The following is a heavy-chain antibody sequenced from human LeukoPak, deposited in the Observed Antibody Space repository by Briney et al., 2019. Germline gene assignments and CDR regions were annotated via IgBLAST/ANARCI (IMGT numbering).Heavy chain of an antibody. J-gene: IGHJ4*02. CDR3: ARGDFCGGDCRSFDY. CDR2: INHSGST. D-gene: IGHD2-21*01. V-gene: IGHV4-34*01. Sequence: PSETLSLTCAVYGGSFSGYYWSWIRQPPGKGLEWIGEINHSGSTNYNPSLKSRVTISVDKSENQFSLRLSSVTAADTAVYYCARGDFCGGDCRSFDYWGQGSLVTVSS. CDR1: GGSFSGYY.